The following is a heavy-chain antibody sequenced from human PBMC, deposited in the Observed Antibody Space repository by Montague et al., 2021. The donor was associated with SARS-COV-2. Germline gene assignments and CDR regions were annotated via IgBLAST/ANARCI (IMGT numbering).Heavy chain of an antibody. V-gene: IGHV4-39*01. CDR2: IYFSGST. D-gene: IGHD4-17*01. CDR1: GDSISSYSYY. J-gene: IGHJ6*02. Sequence: SETLSLTCTVSGDSISSYSYYWAWIRQSPGKGLEWIGSIYFSGSTFYNPSLKSRVTISVDKSNNQFSLELSSVTVADTAVYFCARHGPPTMTFYCQYGLDVWGQGTTVTVSS. CDR3: ARHGPPTMTFYCQYGLDV.